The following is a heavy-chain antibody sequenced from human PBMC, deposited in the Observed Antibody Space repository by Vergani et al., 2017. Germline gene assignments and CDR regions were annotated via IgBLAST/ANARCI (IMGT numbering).Heavy chain of an antibody. J-gene: IGHJ3*02. D-gene: IGHD4-17*01. CDR2: IYTSGST. CDR3: ARATVDAFDI. Sequence: VQLQESGPGLVKPSQTLSLTCTVSGGSISSRSYYWSLIRQPAGKGLEWIGRIYTSGSTNYNPSLKSRVTISVDTSKNQLTLKLTAVTAADTAVYYCARATVDAFDIWGQGTMVTVSS. CDR1: GGSISSRSYY. V-gene: IGHV4-61*02.